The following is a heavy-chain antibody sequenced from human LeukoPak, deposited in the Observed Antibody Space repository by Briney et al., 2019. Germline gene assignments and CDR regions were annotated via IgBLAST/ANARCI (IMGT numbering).Heavy chain of an antibody. Sequence: GESLKISCKGSGYSFTSYWIGWVRQMPGKGLEWMGINYPGDSDTRYSPSFQGQVTISADKSISTAYLQWSSLKASDTAMYYCATSLAYCGGDCYSDGRDAFDIWGQGTMVTVSS. CDR1: GYSFTSYW. CDR2: NYPGDSDT. V-gene: IGHV5-51*01. D-gene: IGHD2-21*02. CDR3: ATSLAYCGGDCYSDGRDAFDI. J-gene: IGHJ3*02.